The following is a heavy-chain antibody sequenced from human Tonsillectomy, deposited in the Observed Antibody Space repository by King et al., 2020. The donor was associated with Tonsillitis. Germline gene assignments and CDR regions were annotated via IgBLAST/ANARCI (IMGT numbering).Heavy chain of an antibody. CDR3: ARVQYSGSGRSAY. CDR2: INAYNGNT. J-gene: IGHJ4*02. V-gene: IGHV1-18*04. CDR1: GYTFTSSG. D-gene: IGHD1-26*01. Sequence: QLVQSGAEVKKPGASLKVSCKASGYTFTSSGISWVRQAPGQGLEWRGLINAYNGNTNYAQKLQGRVTMTTNTSTSTAYMELRSLRSDDTALYYCARVQYSGSGRSAYWGQGTLVTVSS.